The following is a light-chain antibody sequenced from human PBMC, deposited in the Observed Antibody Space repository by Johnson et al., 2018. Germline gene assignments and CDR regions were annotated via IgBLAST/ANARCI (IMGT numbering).Light chain of an antibody. CDR2: ENN. V-gene: IGLV1-51*02. CDR1: SSNIGNNY. CDR3: GQWDTTLSAGNV. J-gene: IGLJ1*01. Sequence: QSVLTQPPSVSAAPGQKVTISCSGSSSNIGNNYVSWYQQLPGTAPKLLIYENNKRPSGIPDRFPGSKSGTSATLGITGLKPGDVAYYYCGQWDTTLSAGNVFGTVTKVTVL.